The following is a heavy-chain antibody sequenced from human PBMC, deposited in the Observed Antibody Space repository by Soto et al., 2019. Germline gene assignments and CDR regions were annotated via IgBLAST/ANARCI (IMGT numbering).Heavy chain of an antibody. D-gene: IGHD3-10*01. V-gene: IGHV3-15*01. Sequence: GGSLRLSCAASGFTFSNAWMSWVRQAPGKGLEWVGRIKSKTDGGTTDYAAPGKGRFTISRDDSKNTLYLQMNSLKTEDTAVYYCTTEGNYYGSGSYFYMDVWGKGTTVTVSS. CDR1: GFTFSNAW. CDR3: TTEGNYYGSGSYFYMDV. CDR2: IKSKTDGGTT. J-gene: IGHJ6*03.